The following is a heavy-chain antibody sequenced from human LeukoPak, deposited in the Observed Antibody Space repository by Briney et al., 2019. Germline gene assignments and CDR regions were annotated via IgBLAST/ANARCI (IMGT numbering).Heavy chain of an antibody. CDR1: GFTFSSYT. Sequence: TGGSLRLSCAASGFTFSSYTMNWVRQAPGKGLEWVSSISGSSSPINYADSVKGRFTISRDNSKNTLYLQMNSLRAEDTAVYYCARGADAPMRYYFDYWGQGTLVTVSS. V-gene: IGHV3-21*01. CDR3: ARGADAPMRYYFDY. J-gene: IGHJ4*02. CDR2: ISGSSSPI.